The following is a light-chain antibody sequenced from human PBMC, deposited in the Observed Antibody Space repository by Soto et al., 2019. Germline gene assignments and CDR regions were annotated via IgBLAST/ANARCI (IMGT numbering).Light chain of an antibody. V-gene: IGLV1-40*01. CDR2: GDN. CDR3: QSYDNSLNHVG. CDR1: SSNLGSFYD. Sequence: QSVLTQPPSVSGAPGQRVTIPCTGSSSNLGSFYDVHWYQQLLGTVPKLLIYGDNNRPSGVPDRFSRSKSGTAASLAITGLQAEDEADYSCQSYDNSLNHVGVGGGTKLTVL. J-gene: IGLJ2*01.